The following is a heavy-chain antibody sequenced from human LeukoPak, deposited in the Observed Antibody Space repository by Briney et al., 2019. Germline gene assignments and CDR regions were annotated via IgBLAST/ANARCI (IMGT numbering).Heavy chain of an antibody. CDR1: GVSFSNDY. J-gene: IGHJ3*01. V-gene: IGHV3-53*04. CDR3: ARDRRGEKDFDV. Sequence: GGSLRLSCAASGVSFSNDYMSWVRQAPGKGLEWVSAIYADGYTRDAASVKRRFSISRHNSKNTVYLQMDNLRPEDTAVYYCARDRRGEKDFDVWGPGTVVTVSS. CDR2: IYADGYT.